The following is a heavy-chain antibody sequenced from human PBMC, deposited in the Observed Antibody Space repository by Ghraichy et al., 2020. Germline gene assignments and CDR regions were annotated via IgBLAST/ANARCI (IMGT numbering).Heavy chain of an antibody. CDR2: IYYSGST. J-gene: IGHJ5*02. Sequence: SETLSLTCTVSGGSISSSSYYWGWIRQPPGKGLEWIGSIYYSGSTYYNPSLKSRVTISVDTSKNQFSLKLSSVTAADTAVYYCARHGIVGATREDWFDPWGQGTLVTVSS. D-gene: IGHD1-26*01. V-gene: IGHV4-39*01. CDR3: ARHGIVGATREDWFDP. CDR1: GGSISSSSYY.